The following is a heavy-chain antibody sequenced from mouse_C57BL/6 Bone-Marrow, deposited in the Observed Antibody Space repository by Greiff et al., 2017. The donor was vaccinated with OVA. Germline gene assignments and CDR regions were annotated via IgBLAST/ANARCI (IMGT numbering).Heavy chain of an antibody. J-gene: IGHJ1*03. CDR2: ILPGSGST. Sequence: QVQLQESGAELMKPGASVKLSCKATGYTFTGYWIEWVKQRPGHGLEWIGEILPGSGSTNYNEKFKGKATFTADTSSNTAYMQLSSPTTEDSAIYYCASQRYDGYLPYWYFDVWGTGTTVTVSS. D-gene: IGHD2-3*01. CDR1: GYTFTGYW. V-gene: IGHV1-9*01. CDR3: ASQRYDGYLPYWYFDV.